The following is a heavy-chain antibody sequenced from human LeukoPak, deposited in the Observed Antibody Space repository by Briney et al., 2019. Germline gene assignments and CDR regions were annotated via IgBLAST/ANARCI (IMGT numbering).Heavy chain of an antibody. CDR2: ISSSGSTI. J-gene: IGHJ6*03. CDR1: GFTFSSYE. D-gene: IGHD2-2*01. Sequence: GGSLRLSCAASGFTFSSYEMNWVRQAPGKGLEWVSYISSSGSTIYYADSVKGRFTISRDNAKNSLYLQMNSLRAEDTAVYYCATSTSRRPYYYYMDVWGKGTTVTVSS. CDR3: ATSTSRRPYYYYMDV. V-gene: IGHV3-48*03.